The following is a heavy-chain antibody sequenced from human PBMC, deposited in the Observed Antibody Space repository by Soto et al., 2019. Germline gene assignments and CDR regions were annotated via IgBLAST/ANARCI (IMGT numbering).Heavy chain of an antibody. CDR3: ARGSEYSSSWYNWFDP. D-gene: IGHD6-13*01. CDR2: IYHSGST. J-gene: IGHJ5*02. CDR1: GGSIGSGGYS. Sequence: TLSLTCAVSGGSIGSGGYSWSWIRQPPGKGLEWIGYIYHSGSTYYNPSLKSRVTISVDRSKNQLSLKLSSVTAADTAVYYCARGSEYSSSWYNWFDPWGQGTLVTVSS. V-gene: IGHV4-30-2*01.